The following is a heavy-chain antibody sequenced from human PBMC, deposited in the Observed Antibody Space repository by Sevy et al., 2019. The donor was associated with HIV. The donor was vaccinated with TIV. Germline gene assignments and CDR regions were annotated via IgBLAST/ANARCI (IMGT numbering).Heavy chain of an antibody. J-gene: IGHJ4*02. D-gene: IGHD1-26*01. CDR1: GFNIRAHW. Sequence: GGSLRLSCAASGFNIRAHWMLWVRQAPGKGLEWVANINEDGSTKYYLDSVKGRFTISRDNAENSAFLQMNSLRVEDTAVYYCVRALLKADSLWGQGILVTVSS. CDR3: VRALLKADSL. V-gene: IGHV3-7*01. CDR2: INEDGSTK.